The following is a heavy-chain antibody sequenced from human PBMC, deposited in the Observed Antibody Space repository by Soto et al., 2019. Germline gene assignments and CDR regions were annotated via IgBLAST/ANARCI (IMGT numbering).Heavy chain of an antibody. J-gene: IGHJ4*02. CDR3: ARGDSGSYNGGFDY. CDR1: GGTFSSYA. V-gene: IGHV1-69*06. D-gene: IGHD1-26*01. Sequence: QVQLVQSGAEVKKPGSSVKVSCKASGGTFSSYAISWVRQAPGQWLEWMGGIIPIFGTANYAQKFQGRVTITADKSTSTAYMELSSLRSEDTAVYYCARGDSGSYNGGFDYWGQGTLVTVSS. CDR2: IIPIFGTA.